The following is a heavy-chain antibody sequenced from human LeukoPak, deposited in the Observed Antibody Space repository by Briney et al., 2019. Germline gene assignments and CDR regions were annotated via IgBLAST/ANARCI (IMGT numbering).Heavy chain of an antibody. J-gene: IGHJ4*02. CDR2: ISAYNGNT. CDR1: GYTFTSYG. D-gene: IGHD6-13*01. CDR3: ATSALAASGTFSY. V-gene: IGHV1-18*01. Sequence: ASVKVSCKASGYTFTSYGISWVRQAPGQGLEWMGWISAYNGNTNYAQKFQGRVTMTTDTSTTTAYIELRSLRSDDTALYYCATSALAASGTFSYWGQGTPVTVSS.